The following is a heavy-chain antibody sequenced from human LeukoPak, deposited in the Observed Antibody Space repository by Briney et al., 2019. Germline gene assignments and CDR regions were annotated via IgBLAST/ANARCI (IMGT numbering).Heavy chain of an antibody. D-gene: IGHD6-19*01. CDR1: GYTFTSYD. J-gene: IGHJ4*02. Sequence: ASVKVSCKASGYTFTSYDINWVRQATGQRLEWMGWMNPNSGDTGYAQKFQGRVTMTRNTSISTAYMELSSLRSEDTAVYYCARAPSRIAVAGTEKSYYFYYWGQGTLVTVSS. CDR3: ARAPSRIAVAGTEKSYYFYY. CDR2: MNPNSGDT. V-gene: IGHV1-8*01.